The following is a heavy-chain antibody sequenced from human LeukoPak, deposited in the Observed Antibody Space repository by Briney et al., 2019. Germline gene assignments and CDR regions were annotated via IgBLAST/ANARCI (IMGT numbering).Heavy chain of an antibody. Sequence: PGRSLRLSCAASGFTFSSYAMHWVRQAPGKGLEWVAVISYDGSNKYYADSVKGRFTISRDNSKNTLYLQMNSLRAEDTAVYYCARDTYDILTGLGDYWGQGTLVTVSS. D-gene: IGHD3-9*01. CDR3: ARDTYDILTGLGDY. CDR2: ISYDGSNK. CDR1: GFTFSSYA. J-gene: IGHJ4*02. V-gene: IGHV3-30-3*01.